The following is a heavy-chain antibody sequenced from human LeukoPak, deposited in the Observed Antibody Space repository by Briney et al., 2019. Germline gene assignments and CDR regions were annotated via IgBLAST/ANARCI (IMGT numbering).Heavy chain of an antibody. J-gene: IGHJ4*02. V-gene: IGHV1-18*01. CDR2: ISAYNGDT. CDR1: GYSFASFG. CDR3: ARGGYYGLGSFPDC. D-gene: IGHD3-10*01. Sequence: ASVKVSCKASGYSFASFGINWVRQAPGQGLEWMGWISAYNGDTNYAQNLQGRVTMTTDTSTSTAYMDLRSLRSDDTAVYYCARGGYYGLGSFPDCWGQGTLVTVSS.